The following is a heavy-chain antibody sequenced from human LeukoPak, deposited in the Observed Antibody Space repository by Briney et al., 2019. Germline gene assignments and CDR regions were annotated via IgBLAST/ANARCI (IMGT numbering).Heavy chain of an antibody. D-gene: IGHD3-3*02. CDR2: IYNSGST. V-gene: IGHV4-59*12. Sequence: PSETLSLTCTVSGGSISTYYWSWIRQPPGKGLEWIGYIYNSGSTDYNPSLKSRVTISVDTSKNQFSLKLRSVTAADTAVYFCAKESLLAGSNWFDPWGQGTLVTVSS. J-gene: IGHJ5*02. CDR3: AKESLLAGSNWFDP. CDR1: GGSISTYY.